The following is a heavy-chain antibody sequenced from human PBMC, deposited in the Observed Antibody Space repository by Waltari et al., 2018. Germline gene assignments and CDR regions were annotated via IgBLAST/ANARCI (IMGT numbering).Heavy chain of an antibody. CDR3: ARLLDPGTFDY. D-gene: IGHD1-7*01. J-gene: IGHJ4*02. V-gene: IGHV4-34*01. CDR1: GGSFSGYY. CDR2: INHSGST. Sequence: QVQLQQWGAGLLKPSETLSLTCAVYGGSFSGYYWSWIRQPPGKGLEWIGEINHSGSTNYNPSLKSRVTRAVDTSKNQFSLKLSSVTAADTAVYYCARLLDPGTFDYWGQGTLVTVSS.